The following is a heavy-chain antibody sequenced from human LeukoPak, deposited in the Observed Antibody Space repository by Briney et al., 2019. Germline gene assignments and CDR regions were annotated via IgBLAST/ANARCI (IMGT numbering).Heavy chain of an antibody. CDR2: ISSSGSTI. CDR1: GFTFSDYY. CDR3: ARDLTGTTLPFDY. D-gene: IGHD1-20*01. Sequence: GGSLRLSCAASGFTFSDYYMSWIRQAPGKGLEWVSYISSSGSTIYYADSVKGRFTISKDNAKNSLYLQMNSLRAEDTAVYYCARDLTGTTLPFDYWGQGTLVTVSS. V-gene: IGHV3-11*01. J-gene: IGHJ4*02.